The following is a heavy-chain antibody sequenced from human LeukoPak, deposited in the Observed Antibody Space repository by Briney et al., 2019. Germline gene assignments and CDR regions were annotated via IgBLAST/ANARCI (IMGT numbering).Heavy chain of an antibody. Sequence: GGSLRLSCAASGFTFDDYGMSWVRQAPGKGLEWVSGINWNGGSTGYADSVKGRFTISRDNSKNTLYLQMNSLRPEDTAVYYCARDTSTWSRGWSDPWGQGTLVTVSS. J-gene: IGHJ5*02. CDR2: INWNGGST. CDR3: ARDTSTWSRGWSDP. CDR1: GFTFDDYG. V-gene: IGHV3-20*04. D-gene: IGHD6-13*01.